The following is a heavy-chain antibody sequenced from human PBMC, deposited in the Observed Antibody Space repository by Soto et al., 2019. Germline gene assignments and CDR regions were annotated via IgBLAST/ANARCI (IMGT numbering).Heavy chain of an antibody. CDR1: GGSINDFAYY. J-gene: IGHJ5*02. V-gene: IGHV4-39*01. CDR2: VYHKENT. CDR3: ARRERYYGSPGWFDP. Sequence: QLHLQESGPGLVRPSETLSLTCTVSGGSINDFAYYWGWIRQPPGKGLERIGTVYHKENTYYNPSLKTRVTISVDTAKNQFSLNLRSVTAADTAIYFCARRERYYGSPGWFDPWGQGALVTVSS. D-gene: IGHD3-16*01.